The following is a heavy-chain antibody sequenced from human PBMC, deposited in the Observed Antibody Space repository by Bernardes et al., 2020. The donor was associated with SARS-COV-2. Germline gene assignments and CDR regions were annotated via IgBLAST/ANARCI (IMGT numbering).Heavy chain of an antibody. CDR3: ASATTDYGCHY. CDR2: ITPNSGGT. V-gene: IGHV1-2*02. J-gene: IGHJ4*02. Sequence: AAVKVSCKTSGYTFTDYYMPWVRQAPGQGIEWMGWITPNSGGTTYAQKFQGRVTMTRDTSVSTAYMELNRLTSDDTAVYYCASATTDYGCHYWGQGTLVTGSS. CDR1: GYTFTDYY. D-gene: IGHD3-16*01.